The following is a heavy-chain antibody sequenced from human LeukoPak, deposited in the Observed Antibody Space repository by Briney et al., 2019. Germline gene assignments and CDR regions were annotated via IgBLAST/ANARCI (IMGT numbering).Heavy chain of an antibody. Sequence: SETLSLTCTVSGGSISSGDYYWSWIRQPPGKGLEWIGYIYYSGSTNYNPSLKSRVTISVDTSKNQFSLKLSSVTAADTAVYYCARVSLVRGAPDYYFDYWGQGTLDTVSS. J-gene: IGHJ4*02. D-gene: IGHD3-10*01. CDR2: IYYSGST. CDR1: GGSISSGDYY. V-gene: IGHV4-61*08. CDR3: ARVSLVRGAPDYYFDY.